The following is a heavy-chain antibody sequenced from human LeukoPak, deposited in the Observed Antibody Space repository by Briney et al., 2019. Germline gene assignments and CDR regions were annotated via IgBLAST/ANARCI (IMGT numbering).Heavy chain of an antibody. J-gene: IGHJ6*02. CDR3: ARVITTDYYYYYGMDV. CDR2: IYYSGST. Sequence: SETLSLTCTVSGGSISSYYWSWIRQPPEQGLEWIGNIYYSGSTNYNPSLKSRVTISVDTSKNQFSLKLSSVTAADTAVYYCARVITTDYYYYYGMDVWGQGTTVTVSS. D-gene: IGHD4-11*01. V-gene: IGHV4-59*01. CDR1: GGSISSYY.